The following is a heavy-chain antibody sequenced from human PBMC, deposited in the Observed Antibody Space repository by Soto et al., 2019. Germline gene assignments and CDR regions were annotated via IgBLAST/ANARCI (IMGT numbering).Heavy chain of an antibody. J-gene: IGHJ4*02. V-gene: IGHV4-61*01. CDR3: TRGGDAYKNGH. D-gene: IGHD2-21*01. CDR2: IHYSGST. CDR1: GGSVNIGTYY. Sequence: SETLSLTCTVPGGSVNIGTYYWRWIRQPPGKGLEWIGFIHYSGSTNYNPSLKSRVTMSVDTSKNQFSLKLTSVNAADTAVYYCTRGGDAYKNGHWGQGTLVTVS.